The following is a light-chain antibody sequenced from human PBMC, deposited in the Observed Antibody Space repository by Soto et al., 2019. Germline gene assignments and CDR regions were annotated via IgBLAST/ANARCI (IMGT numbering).Light chain of an antibody. V-gene: IGKV1-5*01. Sequence: DIQMTQSPSTLSASVGDRVTITCRASQSISSWLAWYQQKPGKAPKLLIYDASSLESGVPSRFSGSGSGTEFTLTISSLQPYDFATYYCQQYNSYSPYTCCQGTKLEIK. J-gene: IGKJ2*01. CDR3: QQYNSYSPYT. CDR2: DAS. CDR1: QSISSW.